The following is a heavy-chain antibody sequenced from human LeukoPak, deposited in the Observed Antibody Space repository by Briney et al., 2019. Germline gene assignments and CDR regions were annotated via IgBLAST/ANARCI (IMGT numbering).Heavy chain of an antibody. Sequence: GGSLRLSCAASGFTFSSYAMNWVRQAPGKGLEWGSVISGSGDTTYYADSVKGRFTISRDSSKNTLYLQMNSLRAEDTAVYYCAKSRGESRGASNYWGQGTLVTVSS. CDR1: GFTFSSYA. CDR2: ISGSGDTT. V-gene: IGHV3-23*01. CDR3: AKSRGESRGASNY. J-gene: IGHJ4*02. D-gene: IGHD1-26*01.